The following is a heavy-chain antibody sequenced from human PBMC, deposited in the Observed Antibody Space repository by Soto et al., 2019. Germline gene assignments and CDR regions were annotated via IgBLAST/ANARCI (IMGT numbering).Heavy chain of an antibody. V-gene: IGHV3-30-3*01. CDR1: GFTFSSYA. J-gene: IGHJ4*02. CDR2: ISYDGSNK. D-gene: IGHD6-13*01. Sequence: QVQLVESGGGVVQPGRSLRLSCAASGFTFSSYAMHWVRQAPGKGLEWVAVISYDGSNKYYADSVKGRFTISRDNSKNTLYLQMNCLIDEDTAVYYCARDRIYSSSWYDYWGQGTLVTVSS. CDR3: ARDRIYSSSWYDY.